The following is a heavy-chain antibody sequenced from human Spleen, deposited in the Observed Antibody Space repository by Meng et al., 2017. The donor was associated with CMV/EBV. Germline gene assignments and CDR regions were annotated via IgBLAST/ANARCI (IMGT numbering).Heavy chain of an antibody. CDR3: ARGGYCSGGSCYSGYTGY. Sequence: SATLSLTCAVYGGSFSGYYWSWIRQPPGKGLEWIGEINHSGRNNYNSSLKSRVTISVDASKNQVSLKLSSVTAADTAVYYCARGGYCSGGSCYSGYTGYWGQGTLVTVSS. V-gene: IGHV4-34*01. J-gene: IGHJ4*02. CDR2: INHSGRN. CDR1: GGSFSGYY. D-gene: IGHD2-15*01.